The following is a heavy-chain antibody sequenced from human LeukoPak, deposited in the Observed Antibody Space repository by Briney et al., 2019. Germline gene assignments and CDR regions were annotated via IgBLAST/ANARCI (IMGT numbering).Heavy chain of an antibody. D-gene: IGHD1-26*01. V-gene: IGHV1-2*02. J-gene: IGHJ4*02. CDR3: ARDLAMYSPDLDY. CDR2: INPKTGVT. CDR1: GYTFTDYY. Sequence: ASVKVSCKASGYTFTDYYLHWVRQAPGHGLEWMGWINPKTGVTKYAQNFQGRVTMTRDTSINTAYMEVSRLRSDDTAVFYCARDLAMYSPDLDYWGQGALVTVSS.